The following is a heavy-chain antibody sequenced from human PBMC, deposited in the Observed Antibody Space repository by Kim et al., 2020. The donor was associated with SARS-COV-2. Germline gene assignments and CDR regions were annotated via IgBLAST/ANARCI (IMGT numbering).Heavy chain of an antibody. Sequence: SETLSLTCTVDGGSFRGYHWSWIRQSPGKGLEWIGEIHDSGDTNYSPALKSRVSISADTSKKQFYLKLTSVTAADTAVYFCARPPIYYYGSGSHSYFDL. CDR3: ARPPIYYYGSGSHSYFDL. D-gene: IGHD3-10*01. CDR2: IHDSGDT. CDR1: GGSFRGYH. V-gene: IGHV4-34*01. J-gene: IGHJ2*01.